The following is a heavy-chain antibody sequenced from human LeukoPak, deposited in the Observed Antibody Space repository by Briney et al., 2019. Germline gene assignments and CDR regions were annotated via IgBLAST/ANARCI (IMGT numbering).Heavy chain of an antibody. CDR3: ARDHTVVPAPMTVGFDY. D-gene: IGHD2-2*01. Sequence: SEPRSCTCGVCGGCVGRGECVGICGRRPPGKNLKWIGYIYHSGSTYYNPSLKSRVTISVDTSKNQFSLKLSSVTAADTAVYYCARDHTVVPAPMTVGFDYWGQGTMVTVSS. CDR1: GGCVGRGECV. CDR2: IYHSGST. J-gene: IGHJ4*02. V-gene: IGHV4-30-2*01.